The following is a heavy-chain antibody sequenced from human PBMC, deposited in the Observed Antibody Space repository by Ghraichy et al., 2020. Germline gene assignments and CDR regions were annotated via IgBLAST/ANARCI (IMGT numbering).Heavy chain of an antibody. CDR1: GFTFSSYS. V-gene: IGHV3-21*01. Sequence: GGSLRLSCAASGFTFSSYSMNWVRQAPGKGLEWVSSISSSSSYIYYADSVKGRFTISRDNAKNSLYLQMNSLRAEDTAVYYCARDRWTRRAADAFDIWGQGTMVTVSS. D-gene: IGHD4-23*01. J-gene: IGHJ3*02. CDR3: ARDRWTRRAADAFDI. CDR2: ISSSSSYI.